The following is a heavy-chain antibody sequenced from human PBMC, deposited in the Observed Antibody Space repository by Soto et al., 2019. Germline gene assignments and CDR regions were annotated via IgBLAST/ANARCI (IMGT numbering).Heavy chain of an antibody. D-gene: IGHD6-19*01. Sequence: QVQLQQSGPGLVKPSQTLSLTCTVSGGSISSGGYYWSWIRQHPGKGLEWIGYIYYSGSTYYNPSLKSRVTISVDTSKNQFSLKLSSVTAADTAVYYCARGDSSSCWYGLDKHWFDPWGQGTLVTVSS. CDR1: GGSISSGGYY. CDR3: ARGDSSSCWYGLDKHWFDP. V-gene: IGHV4-31*03. J-gene: IGHJ5*02. CDR2: IYYSGST.